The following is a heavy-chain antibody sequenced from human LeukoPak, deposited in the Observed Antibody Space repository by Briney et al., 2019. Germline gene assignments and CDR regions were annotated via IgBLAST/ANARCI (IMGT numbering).Heavy chain of an antibody. CDR2: ISSSSSYI. J-gene: IGHJ4*02. D-gene: IGHD3-10*01. Sequence: GGSLRLSCAASGFTFSSYSMNWVRQAPGKGLEWVSSISSSSSYIYYADSVKGRYTISRDNAKNSLYLQMNSLRAEDTAVYYCAREDSYYYGSGSYPFDYWGQGTLVTVSS. CDR1: GFTFSSYS. V-gene: IGHV3-21*01. CDR3: AREDSYYYGSGSYPFDY.